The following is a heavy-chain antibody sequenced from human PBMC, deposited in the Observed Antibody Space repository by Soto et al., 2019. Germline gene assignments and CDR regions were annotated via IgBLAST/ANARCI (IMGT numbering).Heavy chain of an antibody. J-gene: IGHJ6*03. CDR2: IYYSGST. CDR1: GGSISSYY. V-gene: IGHV4-59*08. D-gene: IGHD1-7*01. CDR3: ARHSRVELRNYYYYYMDV. Sequence: QVQLQESGPGLVKPSETLSLTCTVSGGSISSYYWSWIRQPPGKGLEWIGYIYYSGSTNYNPSLKSRVTISVDTSKNQFSLKLSSVTAADTAVYYCARHSRVELRNYYYYYMDVWGKGTTVTVSS.